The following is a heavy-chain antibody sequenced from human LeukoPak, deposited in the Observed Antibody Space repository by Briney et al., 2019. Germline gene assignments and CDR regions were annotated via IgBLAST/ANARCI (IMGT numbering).Heavy chain of an antibody. CDR3: ARRGLTLRTWYFDL. Sequence: SETLSLTCAVSGYSVSSGHFWGWIRQSPAKGLEWIGSTVHRGSTYHNPPLMRRVTISLDSSKNQLSLKLRSVTAADTAIYYCARRGLTLRTWYFDLWGRGTLVTVSS. V-gene: IGHV4-38-2*01. J-gene: IGHJ2*01. CDR1: GYSVSSGHF. D-gene: IGHD3-10*01. CDR2: TVHRGST.